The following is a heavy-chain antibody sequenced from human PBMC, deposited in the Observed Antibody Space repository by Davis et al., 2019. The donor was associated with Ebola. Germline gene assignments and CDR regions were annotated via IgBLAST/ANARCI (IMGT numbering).Heavy chain of an antibody. V-gene: IGHV3-7*01. D-gene: IGHD1-26*01. J-gene: IGHJ4*02. CDR1: GFTFRSYW. CDR2: INQDGSEP. CDR3: VRGPPTDSD. Sequence: GESLKISCAASGFTFRSYWMGWVRQAPGKGLEWVANINQDGSEPKYVDSVKGRFTISRDNAKNSLYLQMNSLKVEDTAVYYCVRGPPTDSDWGQGTLVTVSS.